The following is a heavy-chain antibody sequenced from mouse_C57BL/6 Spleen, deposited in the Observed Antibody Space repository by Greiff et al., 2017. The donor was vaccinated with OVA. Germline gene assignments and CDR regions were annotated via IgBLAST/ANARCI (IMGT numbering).Heavy chain of an antibody. Sequence: DVQLVESEGGLVQPGSSMKLSCTASGFTFSDYYMAWVRQVPEKGLEWVANINYDGSSTYYLDSLKSRFIISRDNAKNILYLQMSSLKSEDTATYYCARLTHYYAMDYWGQGTSVTVSS. CDR1: GFTFSDYY. J-gene: IGHJ4*01. D-gene: IGHD4-1*01. CDR2: INYDGSST. V-gene: IGHV5-16*01. CDR3: ARLTHYYAMDY.